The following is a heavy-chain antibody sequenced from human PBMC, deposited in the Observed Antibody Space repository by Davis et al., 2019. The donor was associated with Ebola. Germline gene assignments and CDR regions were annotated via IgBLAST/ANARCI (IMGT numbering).Heavy chain of an antibody. D-gene: IGHD6-6*01. CDR1: GYTFTGYY. J-gene: IGHJ6*02. CDR2: IIPIFGTA. V-gene: IGHV1-69*13. Sequence: SVKVSCKASGYTFTGYYMHWVRQAPGQGLEWMGGIIPIFGTANYAQKFQGRVTITADESTSTAYMELSRLRSDDTAVYYCARGGAARLAAGNYYYGMDVWGQGTTVTVSS. CDR3: ARGGAARLAAGNYYYGMDV.